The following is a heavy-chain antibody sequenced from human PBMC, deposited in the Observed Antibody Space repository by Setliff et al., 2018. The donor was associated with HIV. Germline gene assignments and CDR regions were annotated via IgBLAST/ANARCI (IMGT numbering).Heavy chain of an antibody. J-gene: IGHJ4*02. V-gene: IGHV4-4*07. D-gene: IGHD1-1*01. CDR1: GVLFSTYY. Sequence: PSETLSLTCNVSGVLFSTYYWSWIRQPAGKGLEWIGRVERTGSANYNPSLKSRVTMSVDTSQNQFSLSLNSVTAAATAVYYCASDRCSLGWVRGKYFEYWGRGALVTVSS. CDR2: VERTGSA. CDR3: ASDRCSLGWVRGKYFEY.